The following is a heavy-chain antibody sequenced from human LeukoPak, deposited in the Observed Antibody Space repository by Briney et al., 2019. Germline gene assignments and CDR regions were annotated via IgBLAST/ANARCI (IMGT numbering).Heavy chain of an antibody. Sequence: GGSLRLSCAASGFTFSSYAMSWVRQAPGKGLEWVSSISSSSSYIYYADSVKGRFTISRDNAKNSLYLQMNSLRAEDTAVYYCARERAFNAFDIWGQGTMVTVSS. CDR2: ISSSSSYI. CDR1: GFTFSSYA. CDR3: ARERAFNAFDI. V-gene: IGHV3-21*01. J-gene: IGHJ3*02.